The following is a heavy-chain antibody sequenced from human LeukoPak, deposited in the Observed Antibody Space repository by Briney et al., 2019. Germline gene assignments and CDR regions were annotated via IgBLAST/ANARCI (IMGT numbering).Heavy chain of an antibody. CDR1: GGSISSSSCY. Sequence: SETLSLTCTVSGGSISSSSCYWSWIRQPAGKGLEWIGRIYTSGSTNYNPSLKSRVTISVDTSKNQFSLKLSSVTAADTAVYYCARTEDGYNGDFDYWGQGTLVTVSS. V-gene: IGHV4-61*02. CDR2: IYTSGST. D-gene: IGHD5-24*01. CDR3: ARTEDGYNGDFDY. J-gene: IGHJ4*02.